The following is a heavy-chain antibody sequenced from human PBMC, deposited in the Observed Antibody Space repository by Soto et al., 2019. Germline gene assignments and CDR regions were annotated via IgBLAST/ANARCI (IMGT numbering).Heavy chain of an antibody. J-gene: IGHJ3*02. D-gene: IGHD2-2*01. CDR1: GGSVSSGSYY. V-gene: IGHV4-61*01. Sequence: QVQLQESGPGLVKPSETLSLTCTVSGGSVSSGSYYWSWIRQPPGKGLEWIGYIYYSGSTNYNPSLKSRVTISVDTSKNQFSLKLSSVTAADTAVYYCAAHCSSTRCHEAGRGQDAFDIWGQWTMVTVSS. CDR3: AAHCSSTRCHEAGRGQDAFDI. CDR2: IYYSGST.